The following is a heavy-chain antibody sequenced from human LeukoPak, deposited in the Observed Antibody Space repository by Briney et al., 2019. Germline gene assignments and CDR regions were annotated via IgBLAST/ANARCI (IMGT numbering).Heavy chain of an antibody. V-gene: IGHV4-61*02. J-gene: IGHJ6*03. CDR2: IYTSGST. Sequence: KPSETLSLTCTVAGGSISSRSYYWRWIRQPAGKGLEWIGRIYTSGSTKYNPSLKSRVTISVDTSKNQFSLKLSSVTAADTAVYYCARVTCGGDCRVHYYYYYMDVWGKGTTATISS. CDR1: GGSISSRSYY. D-gene: IGHD2-21*02. CDR3: ARVTCGGDCRVHYYYYYMDV.